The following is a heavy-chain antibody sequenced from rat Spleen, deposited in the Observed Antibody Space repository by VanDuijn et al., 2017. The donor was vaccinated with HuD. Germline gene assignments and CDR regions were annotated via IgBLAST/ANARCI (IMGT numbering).Heavy chain of an antibody. J-gene: IGHJ1*01. D-gene: IGHD1-11*01. CDR3: TRRGYLSNWYFDF. V-gene: IGHV5-25*01. CDR2: INTGGGNT. CDR1: GFTFSNYY. Sequence: EVQLVESGGGLVQPGRSMKLSCAASGFTFSNYYMAWVRQAPTKGLEWVASINTGGGNTYYRDSVKGRFTISRDNAKSTLFLQMDSLRPEDTATYYCTRRGYLSNWYFDFWGPGIMVTVSS.